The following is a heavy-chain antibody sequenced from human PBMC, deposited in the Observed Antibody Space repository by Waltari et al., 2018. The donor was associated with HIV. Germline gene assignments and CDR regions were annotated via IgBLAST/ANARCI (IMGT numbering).Heavy chain of an antibody. V-gene: IGHV3-23*01. CDR2: INGSNDTT. CDR1: GLTFGSYA. J-gene: IGHJ2*01. CDR3: AKDGAVTTDWYFDL. Sequence: EVQLLESGGGMVQPGGSLRLSGAASGLTFGSYAMSWVRQAEGKGLEWVSTINGSNDTTYYADAVKGRFTICRDNSKNTLYLQMSSLRAEDTAVYYCAKDGAVTTDWYFDLWGRGTLVTVSS. D-gene: IGHD4-4*01.